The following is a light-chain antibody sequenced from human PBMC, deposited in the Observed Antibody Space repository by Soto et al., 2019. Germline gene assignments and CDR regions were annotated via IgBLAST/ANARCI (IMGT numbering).Light chain of an antibody. V-gene: IGKV3-15*01. CDR1: QSVSSN. J-gene: IGKJ2*01. Sequence: EILMTQSPATLSVSPGERATLSCRASQSVSSNLAWYQQKPGQAPRLLIYGASTRAIGIPARFSGSGSGTEFTLTISSLQSEDFAVYYCQHYNNWPYTFGQGTRLESK. CDR3: QHYNNWPYT. CDR2: GAS.